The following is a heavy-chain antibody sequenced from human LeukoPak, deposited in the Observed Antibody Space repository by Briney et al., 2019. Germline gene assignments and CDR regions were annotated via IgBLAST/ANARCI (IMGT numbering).Heavy chain of an antibody. CDR3: ARGSYYDSSGYPDY. Sequence: PGGSLRLSCAASGFTFSSYAMHWVRQAPGKGLEWVAVISYDGSNKYYADSVKGRFTISRDNSKNTLYLQMNSLRAEDTAVYYCARGSYYDSSGYPDYWGRGTLVTVSS. J-gene: IGHJ4*02. CDR2: ISYDGSNK. V-gene: IGHV3-30-3*01. D-gene: IGHD3-22*01. CDR1: GFTFSSYA.